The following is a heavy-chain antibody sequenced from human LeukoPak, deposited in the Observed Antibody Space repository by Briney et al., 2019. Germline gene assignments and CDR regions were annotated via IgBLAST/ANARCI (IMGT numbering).Heavy chain of an antibody. Sequence: GGSLRLSCVASGFTFGKYWMSWVRQAPGKGLEWVANIKLDGSEKNYVDSVKGRFTISRDNSKNTLYLQMNSLRAEDTAVYYCAKLPTYYYDSSGYYYPRFDYWGQGTLVTVSS. CDR2: IKLDGSEK. CDR1: GFTFGKYW. J-gene: IGHJ4*02. D-gene: IGHD3-22*01. CDR3: AKLPTYYYDSSGYYYPRFDY. V-gene: IGHV3-7*03.